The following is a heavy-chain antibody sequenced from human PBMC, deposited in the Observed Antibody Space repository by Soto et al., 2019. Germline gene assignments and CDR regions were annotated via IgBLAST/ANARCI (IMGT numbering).Heavy chain of an antibody. CDR2: ISSNGGST. V-gene: IGHV3-64D*08. CDR1: GFTFSSYA. Sequence: GGSLRLSCSASGFTFSSYAMHWVRQAPGKGLEYVSAISSNGGSTYYADSVKGRFTISRDNSKNTLYLQMSSLRAEDTAVYYCVKIRGAYCGGDCYSNDYWGQGTLVTVSS. J-gene: IGHJ4*02. CDR3: VKIRGAYCGGDCYSNDY. D-gene: IGHD2-21*02.